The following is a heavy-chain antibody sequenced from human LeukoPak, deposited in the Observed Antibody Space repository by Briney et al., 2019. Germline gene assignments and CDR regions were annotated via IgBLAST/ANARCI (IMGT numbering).Heavy chain of an antibody. D-gene: IGHD5-24*01. V-gene: IGHV3-48*03. Sequence: GGSLRLSCAGSGFTFSTYEMNWVRQAPGKGLEWVSYISTTGRTTYYADSVQGRFTMSRDNAKNSVFLQVNSLRADDTAVYYCAGKPRDGYNDGRFDFWGQGNLVAVSS. CDR1: GFTFSTYE. J-gene: IGHJ4*02. CDR2: ISTTGRTT. CDR3: AGKPRDGYNDGRFDF.